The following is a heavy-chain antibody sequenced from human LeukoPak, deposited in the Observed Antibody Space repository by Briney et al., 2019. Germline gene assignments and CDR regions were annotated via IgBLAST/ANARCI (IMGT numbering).Heavy chain of an antibody. CDR1: GGSFSGYY. CDR3: AREENIAVAGIDI. J-gene: IGHJ3*02. V-gene: IGHV4-34*01. CDR2: INQSGST. D-gene: IGHD6-19*01. Sequence: SETLSLTCAVYGGSFSGYYWSWIRQPPGKGLEWIGEINQSGSTNYNPSLKSRVTISVDTSKNQFSLKLSSVTAADTAVYYCAREENIAVAGIDIWGQGTMVTVSS.